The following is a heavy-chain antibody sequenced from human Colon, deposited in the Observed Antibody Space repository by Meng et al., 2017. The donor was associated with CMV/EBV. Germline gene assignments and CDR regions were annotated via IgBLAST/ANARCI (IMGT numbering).Heavy chain of an antibody. CDR1: GASISDHY. J-gene: IGHJ4*02. V-gene: IGHV4-59*11. D-gene: IGHD5-18*01. CDR3: ASSELQTSYGQSHHTFFKH. CDR2: VFYSGTT. Sequence: WGSLRLSCSVSGASISDHYWSWIRQRPGKGLEWIGYVFYSGTTKFSPSLNSRVSISLDTSKSQFSLKLTSVTAADTAVYFCASSELQTSYGQSHHTFFKHWGRGSLVTVSS.